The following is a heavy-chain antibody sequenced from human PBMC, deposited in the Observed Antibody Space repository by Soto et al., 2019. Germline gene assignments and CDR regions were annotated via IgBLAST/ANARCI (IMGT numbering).Heavy chain of an antibody. CDR2: ISYDGSNK. J-gene: IGHJ4*02. CDR3: ARYSSSWTSFDY. D-gene: IGHD6-13*01. CDR1: GFTFSSYV. V-gene: IGHV3-30*19. Sequence: QVQLVESGGGVVQPGRSLRLSCAASGFTFSSYVMHWVRQAPGKGLEWVAVISYDGSNKYYADSVKGRFTISRDNSKNTLYLQMNSLRAEDTAVYYCARYSSSWTSFDYWGQGTLVTVSS.